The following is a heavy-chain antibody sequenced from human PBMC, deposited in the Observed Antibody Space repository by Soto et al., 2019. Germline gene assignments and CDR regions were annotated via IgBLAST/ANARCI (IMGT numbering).Heavy chain of an antibody. CDR1: GYTLTELS. V-gene: IGHV1-24*01. D-gene: IGHD1-26*01. CDR2: FDPEDGET. Sequence: GGSVKVYCKVSGYTLTELSMHWVRQAPGKGLEWMGGFDPEDGETIYAQKFQGRVTMTEDTSTDTAYMELSSLRSEDTAVYYCATDIVGATTAVDYWGQGTLVPVSS. CDR3: ATDIVGATTAVDY. J-gene: IGHJ4*02.